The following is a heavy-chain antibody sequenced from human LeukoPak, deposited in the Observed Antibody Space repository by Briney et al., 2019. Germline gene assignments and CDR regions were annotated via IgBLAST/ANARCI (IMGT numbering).Heavy chain of an antibody. V-gene: IGHV1-2*02. CDR3: ARAYDTSGTLDY. CDR1: GYTFTGYY. D-gene: IGHD3-22*01. CDR2: INPNSGAT. Sequence: ASVKVSCKASGYTFTGYYIHWVRQAPAQGLDWMGWINPNSGATYYAQNFQGRVTMTRDTSLSTAYMDLSRLRSDDTAVYYCARAYDTSGTLDYWGRGTLVTVS. J-gene: IGHJ4*02.